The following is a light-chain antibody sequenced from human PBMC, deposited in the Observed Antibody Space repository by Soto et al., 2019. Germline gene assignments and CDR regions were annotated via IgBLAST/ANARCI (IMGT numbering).Light chain of an antibody. CDR2: AAS. J-gene: IGKJ5*01. Sequence: IQMTQSPSSVSASVGARLTIPCLASKASGSWLAWYQQKPGQAPKFLIYAASRLQSGVPARFSGSGSGTDFTLTISSLQAEDVAAYYCQQGYSTPPTFGQGTRLDIK. V-gene: IGKV1D-12*01. CDR3: QQGYSTPPT. CDR1: KASGSW.